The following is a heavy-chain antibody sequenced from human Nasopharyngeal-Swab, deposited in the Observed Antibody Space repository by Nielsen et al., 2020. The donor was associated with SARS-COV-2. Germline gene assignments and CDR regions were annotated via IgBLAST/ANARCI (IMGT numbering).Heavy chain of an antibody. V-gene: IGHV4-4*02. CDR1: GGSISSSGW. J-gene: IGHJ4*02. Sequence: SETLSLTCTVSGGSISSSGWWGWVRQPPGKGLEWSGEIYHTGVTNYNPSLKSRISISADRSKNQFSLKLTSVTAADTAVYYCATLPVSPYYFENWGQGLLVTVSS. CDR3: ATLPVSPYYFEN. CDR2: IYHTGVT.